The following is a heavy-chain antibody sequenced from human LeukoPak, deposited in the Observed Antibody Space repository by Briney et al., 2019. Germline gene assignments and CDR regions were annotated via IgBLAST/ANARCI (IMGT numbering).Heavy chain of an antibody. Sequence: GGSLRLSCAASGFTFNKYYIHWVRQAPGKGLEWVSYISSSGSTIYYADSVKGRFTISRDNAKNSLYLQMNSLRAEDTAVYYCARAANYDFWSGYYTGPDFDYWGQGTLVTVSS. D-gene: IGHD3-3*01. CDR2: ISSSGSTI. J-gene: IGHJ4*02. V-gene: IGHV3-11*01. CDR1: GFTFNKYY. CDR3: ARAANYDFWSGYYTGPDFDY.